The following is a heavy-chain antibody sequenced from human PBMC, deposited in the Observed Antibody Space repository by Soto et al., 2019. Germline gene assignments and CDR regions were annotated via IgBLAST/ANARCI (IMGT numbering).Heavy chain of an antibody. CDR1: GYSINRGCY. V-gene: IGHV4-38-2*02. Sequence: SETLSLTCSVSGYSINRGCYWGWIRQAPGKGLEWIGSIYHRGATYYTPSFKTRATISLDTSSNQFTLRLTCVTAADTAVSFCAGSEYASSGHDDEHWGQETLVTVSS. D-gene: IGHD3-22*01. CDR2: IYHRGAT. CDR3: AGSEYASSGHDDEH. J-gene: IGHJ4*01.